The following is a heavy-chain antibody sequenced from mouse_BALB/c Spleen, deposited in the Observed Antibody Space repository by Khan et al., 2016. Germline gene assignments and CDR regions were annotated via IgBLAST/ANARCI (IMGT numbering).Heavy chain of an antibody. J-gene: IGHJ3*01. Sequence: VQLQQPGAELVKPGASVKLSCTASGFNITDTYMHWVKQRPEQGLEWIGRIDPANGNTKYDPKFQGKATITADTSSNTAYLQLSSLTSEDTAVYYGAQIYDGYYGFAYWGQGTLVTVSA. D-gene: IGHD2-3*01. CDR3: AQIYDGYYGFAY. V-gene: IGHV14-3*02. CDR2: IDPANGNT. CDR1: GFNITDTY.